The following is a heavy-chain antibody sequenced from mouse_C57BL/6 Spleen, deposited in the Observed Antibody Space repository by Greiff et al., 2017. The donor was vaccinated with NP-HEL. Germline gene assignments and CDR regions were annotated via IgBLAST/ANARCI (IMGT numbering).Heavy chain of an antibody. CDR3: ARGGPRADFDY. V-gene: IGHV1-18*01. CDR1: GYTFTDYN. J-gene: IGHJ2*01. CDR2: INPNNGGT. D-gene: IGHD3-3*01. Sequence: VQLQQSGPELVKPGASVTIPCKASGYTFTDYNMDWVKQSHGKSLEWIGDINPNNGGTIYNQKFKGKATLTVDKSSSTAYMELRSLTSEDTAVYYCARGGPRADFDYWGQGTTLTVSS.